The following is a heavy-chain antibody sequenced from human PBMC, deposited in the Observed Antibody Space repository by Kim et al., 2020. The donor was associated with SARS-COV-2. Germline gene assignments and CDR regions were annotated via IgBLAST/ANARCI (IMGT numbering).Heavy chain of an antibody. Sequence: GGSLRLSCAASGITVSSHAMTWVRQAPGKGLEWVSSVSGSGESTYYADSVQGRFTISRDNSKDTLYLQLNSLRAEDTAVYYCAKLVGQYYYYYMDVWGRGTTVTVSS. CDR2: VSGSGEST. J-gene: IGHJ6*03. V-gene: IGHV3-23*01. CDR3: AKLVGQYYYYYMDV. CDR1: GITVSSHA. D-gene: IGHD2-8*02.